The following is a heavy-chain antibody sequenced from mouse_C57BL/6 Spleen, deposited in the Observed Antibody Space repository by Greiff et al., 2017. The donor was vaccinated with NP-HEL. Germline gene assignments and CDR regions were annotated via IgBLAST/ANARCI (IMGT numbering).Heavy chain of an antibody. Sequence: VQLQQPGAELVKPGASVKLSCKASGYTFTSYWMQWVKQRPGQGLEWIGEIDPSDSYTNYNQKFKGKATLTVDTSSSTAYMQLSSLTSEDSAVYYSARRGFAYWGQGTLVTVSA. CDR2: IDPSDSYT. J-gene: IGHJ3*01. CDR1: GYTFTSYW. V-gene: IGHV1-50*01. CDR3: ARRGFAY.